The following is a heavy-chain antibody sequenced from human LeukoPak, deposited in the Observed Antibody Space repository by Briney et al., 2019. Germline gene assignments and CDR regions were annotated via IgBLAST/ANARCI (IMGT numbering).Heavy chain of an antibody. CDR3: ARKYCSTTSCLFDN. CDR2: ISSSGTTI. V-gene: IGHV3-48*03. D-gene: IGHD2-2*01. J-gene: IGHJ4*02. Sequence: GGSLRLSCAASGFTFSSYEMNWVREAPGKGLQWVSDISSSGTTIYYADSVKGRFTISRDNAKNSLYLQMNSLRAEDTAVYYCARKYCSTTSCLFDNWGQGTLVTVSS. CDR1: GFTFSSYE.